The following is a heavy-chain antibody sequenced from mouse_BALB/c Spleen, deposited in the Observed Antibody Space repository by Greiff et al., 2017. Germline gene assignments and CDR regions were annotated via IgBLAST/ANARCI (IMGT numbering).Heavy chain of an antibody. J-gene: IGHJ4*01. Sequence: EVQRVESGGGLVQPGGSRKLSCAASGFTFSSFGMHWVRQAPEKGLEWVAYISSGSSTIYYADTVKGRFTISRDNPKNTLFLQMTSLRSEDTAMYYCAREGYYGNSPYAMDYWGQGTSVTVSS. V-gene: IGHV5-17*02. CDR2: ISSGSSTI. D-gene: IGHD2-1*01. CDR1: GFTFSSFG. CDR3: AREGYYGNSPYAMDY.